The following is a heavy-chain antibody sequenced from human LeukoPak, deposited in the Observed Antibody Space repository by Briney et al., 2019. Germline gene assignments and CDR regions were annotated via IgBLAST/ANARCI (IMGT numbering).Heavy chain of an antibody. V-gene: IGHV3-74*01. J-gene: IGHJ4*02. CDR2: VKSDGSSA. Sequence: GGSLRLSCVASGFTFSTYRMHWVRQVPGKGLVWVSHVKSDGSSATYADSVEGRFTISRDNAKNTLFLQLNSLRAEDTAVYYCARDLGYCTNGVCHTRFDYWGQGTLVAVSS. CDR3: ARDLGYCTNGVCHTRFDY. CDR1: GFTFSTYR. D-gene: IGHD2-8*01.